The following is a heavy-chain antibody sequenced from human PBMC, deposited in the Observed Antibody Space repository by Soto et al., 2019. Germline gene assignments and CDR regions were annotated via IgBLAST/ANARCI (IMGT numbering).Heavy chain of an antibody. CDR2: INAGNGNT. D-gene: IGHD2-21*02. V-gene: IGHV1-3*01. CDR1: GYTFTSYA. CDR3: ARSIVVVTALDY. J-gene: IGHJ4*02. Sequence: ASVKVSCKASGYTFTSYAMHWVRQAPGQRLEWMGWINAGNGNTKYSQKLQGKVNITRDTSASTAYKELSSLRSEDTAVYYCARSIVVVTALDYWGQGTLVTVSS.